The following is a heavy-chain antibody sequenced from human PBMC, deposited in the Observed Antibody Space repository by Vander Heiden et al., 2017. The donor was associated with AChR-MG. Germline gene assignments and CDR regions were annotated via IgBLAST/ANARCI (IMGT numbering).Heavy chain of an antibody. V-gene: IGHV3-23*01. CDR1: GFTPRSYV. CDR3: AKVISRWADSSGCFDY. D-gene: IGHD3-22*01. CDR2: ITGSGDST. J-gene: IGHJ4*02. Sequence: QLLESGGGFVQPGESLRLPWPASGFTPRSYVMTWVRQAPGRGLEWVSAITGSGDSTYYADSVKGRFAISRDNSNNTLSLQMNSLRAEDTAVYYCAKVISRWADSSGCFDYWGQGTLVTVSS.